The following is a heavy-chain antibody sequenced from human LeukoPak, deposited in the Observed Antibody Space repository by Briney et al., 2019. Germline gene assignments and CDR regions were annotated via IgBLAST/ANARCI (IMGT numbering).Heavy chain of an antibody. V-gene: IGHV3-23*01. D-gene: IGHD5-12*01. CDR3: AKASVIVASPLDY. J-gene: IGHJ4*02. Sequence: PGGSLRLSCAASGFSFSTYAMSWVRQAPGKGLGWVSGMSGSGDYTYYTDSVKGRFTISRDNSKSTLYLQMNSLRAEDTAVYYCAKASVIVASPLDYWGQGTLVTVSS. CDR2: MSGSGDYT. CDR1: GFSFSTYA.